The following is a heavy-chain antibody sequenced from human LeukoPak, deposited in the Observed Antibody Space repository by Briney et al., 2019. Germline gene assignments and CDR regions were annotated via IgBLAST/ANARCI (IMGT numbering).Heavy chain of an antibody. CDR2: ISSSSSYI. V-gene: IGHV3-21*01. CDR1: GFTFDDYG. CDR3: ARTSMITFGGVIVAPLDY. J-gene: IGHJ4*02. D-gene: IGHD3-16*02. Sequence: GGSLRLSCAASGFTFDDYGMNWVRQAPGKGLEWVSSISSSSSYIYYADSVKGRFTISRDNAKNSLYLQMNSLRAEDTAVYYCARTSMITFGGVIVAPLDYWGQGTLVTVSS.